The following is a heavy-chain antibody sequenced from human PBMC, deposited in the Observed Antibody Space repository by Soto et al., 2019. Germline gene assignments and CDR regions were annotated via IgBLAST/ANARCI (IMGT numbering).Heavy chain of an antibody. CDR3: ARVFSDSSSFFDP. D-gene: IGHD6-13*01. CDR2: IYYTGST. V-gene: IGHV4-59*12. CDR1: GGSISSYY. J-gene: IGHJ5*02. Sequence: PSETLSLTCTVSGGSISSYYWSWIRQPPGKGLEWVGNIYYTGSTNYNPSLKSRVTISVDRSKNQFSLKLSSVTAADTAVYYCARVFSDSSSFFDPWGQGTLVTVSS.